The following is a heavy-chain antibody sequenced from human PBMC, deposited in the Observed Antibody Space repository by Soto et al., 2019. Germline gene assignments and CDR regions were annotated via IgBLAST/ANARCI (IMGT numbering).Heavy chain of an antibody. V-gene: IGHV4-34*01. D-gene: IGHD3-22*01. CDR2: INHSGST. J-gene: IGHJ4*02. CDR1: GGSFSGYY. Sequence: QVQLQQWGAGLLKPSETLSLTCAVYGGSFSGYYWSWIRQPPGKGLDWIGEINHSGSTNYNPSLMRRATISEDTPKNLSPVKLRFVPAADRVVFYGGRGRFRLHSSPPFASWGQGPLVTVSS. CDR3: GRGRFRLHSSPPFAS.